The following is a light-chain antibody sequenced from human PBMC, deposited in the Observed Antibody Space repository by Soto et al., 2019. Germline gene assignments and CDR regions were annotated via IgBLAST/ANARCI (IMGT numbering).Light chain of an antibody. V-gene: IGLV2-23*02. Sequence: QSALTQPASVSGSPGQSITVSCTGTSSDVGSYNYVSWYQQHPAEAPKLIIYEVSKRPSGVSNRFSGSKSGNTASLTISGLQAEDEADYYCCSYAGSSTSVFGTGTKLTVL. CDR3: CSYAGSSTSV. J-gene: IGLJ1*01. CDR1: SSDVGSYNY. CDR2: EVS.